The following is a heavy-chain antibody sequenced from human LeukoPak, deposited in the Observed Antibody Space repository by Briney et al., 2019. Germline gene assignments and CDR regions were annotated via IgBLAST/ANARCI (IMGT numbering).Heavy chain of an antibody. CDR1: GFTFSSYA. J-gene: IGHJ4*02. D-gene: IGHD3-3*01. V-gene: IGHV3-64*01. CDR2: ISSNGGST. Sequence: GGSLRLSCAASGFTFSSYAMHWVRQAPGKGLEYVSAISSNGGSTYYANSVKGRFTISRDNSKNTLYLQMGSLRAEDMAVYYCARGYDFWSGYWSHSGYWGQGTLVTVSS. CDR3: ARGYDFWSGYWSHSGY.